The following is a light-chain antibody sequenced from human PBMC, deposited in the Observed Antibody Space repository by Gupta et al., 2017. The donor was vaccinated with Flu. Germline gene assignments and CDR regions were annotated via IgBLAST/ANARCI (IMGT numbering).Light chain of an antibody. CDR1: QVLVYSDGTIY. CDR3: MQASDWPRT. CDR2: KVS. Sequence: TQSARFLPVIPGQAASIACNTIQVLVYSDGTIYFNWYQQRPGQSPRRLLYKVSNRDSGVPDRFSGSGSGSHCTLKISGVEAEDVGIYYGMQASDWPRTFGQGTRVEI. J-gene: IGKJ1*01. V-gene: IGKV2-30*01.